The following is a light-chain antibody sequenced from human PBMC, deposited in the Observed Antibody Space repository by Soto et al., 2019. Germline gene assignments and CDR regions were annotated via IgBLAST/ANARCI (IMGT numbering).Light chain of an antibody. J-gene: IGKJ4*01. V-gene: IGKV3-11*02. CDR3: QQRSNWPPLT. CDR2: DAS. CDR1: QSVSSY. Sequence: EIVLTQSPATLSLSPGERATLSCRASQSVSSYLAWYQQKPGQAPRLLIYDASNRATGIPVRFSGSGSGRDFTLTISSLEPEDFAVYYWQQRSNWPPLTFGGGTKVEIK.